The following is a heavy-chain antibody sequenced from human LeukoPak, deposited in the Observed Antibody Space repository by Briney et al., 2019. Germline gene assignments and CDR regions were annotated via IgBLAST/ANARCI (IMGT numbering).Heavy chain of an antibody. CDR1: GGTFSSYA. J-gene: IGHJ4*02. CDR2: IIPIFGTA. V-gene: IGHV1-69*06. D-gene: IGHD6-13*01. Sequence: SVKVSCTASGGTFSSYAISWVCQAPGQRLEWMGGIIPIFGTANYAHKFQGRVTITADKSTSTAYMELSSLRSEDTAVYYCARAGYSSIWYSYFDYWGQGTLVTVSS. CDR3: ARAGYSSIWYSYFDY.